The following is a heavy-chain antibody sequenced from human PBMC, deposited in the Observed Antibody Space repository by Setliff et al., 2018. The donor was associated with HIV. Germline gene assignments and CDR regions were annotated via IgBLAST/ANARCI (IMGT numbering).Heavy chain of an antibody. V-gene: IGHV4-34*01. CDR2: INHSGST. D-gene: IGHD6-13*01. CDR3: TRAEQQLPYYYYYYGMDA. J-gene: IGHJ6*02. Sequence: SETLSLTCAVYGGSFSGYYWSWIRQPPGKGLEWIGEINHSGSTNYNPSLKSRVTISVDTSKNQFSLKLSSVTAADTAVYYCTRAEQQLPYYYYYYGMDAWGQGTTVTVSS. CDR1: GGSFSGYY.